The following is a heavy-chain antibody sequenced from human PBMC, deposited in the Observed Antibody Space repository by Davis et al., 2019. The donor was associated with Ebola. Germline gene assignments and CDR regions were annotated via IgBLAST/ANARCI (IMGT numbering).Heavy chain of an antibody. D-gene: IGHD3-9*01. CDR1: GFTVSSNY. Sequence: GGSLRLSCAASGFTVSSNYMSWVRQAPGKGLEWVSAISGSGGTTYYAGSVKGRFTVSRDNSKKTMYLQMNSLRAEDTALYHCARVNAVTGYSRFDSWGQGTLVTVSS. J-gene: IGHJ5*01. CDR2: ISGSGGTT. V-gene: IGHV3-23*01. CDR3: ARVNAVTGYSRFDS.